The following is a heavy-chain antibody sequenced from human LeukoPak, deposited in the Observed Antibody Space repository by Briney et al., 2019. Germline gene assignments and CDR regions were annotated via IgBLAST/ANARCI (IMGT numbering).Heavy chain of an antibody. CDR2: ISYDGSNK. CDR3: ARDLGEVAYCSGGTCPFDY. V-gene: IGHV3-30-3*01. D-gene: IGHD2-15*01. CDR1: GFTFTGYA. J-gene: IGHJ4*02. Sequence: GGSLRLSCAASGFTFTGYAMHWVRLAPGEGLEWVAVISYDGSNKYYADSVKGRFTVSRDNSKNTLYLQMNSLRAEDTAVYYCARDLGEVAYCSGGTCPFDYWGQGTLVTVSS.